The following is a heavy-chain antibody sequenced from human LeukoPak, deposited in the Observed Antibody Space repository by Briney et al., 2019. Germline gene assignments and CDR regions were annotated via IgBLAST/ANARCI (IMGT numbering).Heavy chain of an antibody. Sequence: PGGSLRLSCAASGFTFSSNWMSWVRQAPGKGLEWVSYIGSGGTIYYADSVKGRFTISRDSAQNSLYLQMNSLRAEDTAVYYCTRISGIVTRYWGQGTLVTVSS. CDR3: TRISGIVTRY. CDR1: GFTFSSNW. CDR2: IGSGGTI. D-gene: IGHD4-11*01. V-gene: IGHV3-48*01. J-gene: IGHJ4*02.